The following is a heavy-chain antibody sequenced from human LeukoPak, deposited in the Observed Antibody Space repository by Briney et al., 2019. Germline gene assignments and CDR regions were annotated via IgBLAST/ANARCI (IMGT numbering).Heavy chain of an antibody. J-gene: IGHJ4*02. CDR1: RFTFRNYG. D-gene: IGHD6-13*01. Sequence: GGSLRLSCAASRFTFRNYGMHWVRQAPGKGLEWVAFIWYDGSNKYYADSVKGRFTIARDNSKNMLYLQMNSLRAEDTAVYYYAKDPYRSSKYSSSWYYWGQGTLVTVSS. CDR2: IWYDGSNK. V-gene: IGHV3-30*02. CDR3: AKDPYRSSKYSSSWYY.